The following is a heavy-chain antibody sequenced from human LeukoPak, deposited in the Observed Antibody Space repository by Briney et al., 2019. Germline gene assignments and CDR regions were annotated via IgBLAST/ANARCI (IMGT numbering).Heavy chain of an antibody. V-gene: IGHV1-18*01. CDR1: GYTFTSYG. CDR2: IIAYNGNT. D-gene: IGHD3-9*01. Sequence: GASVKVSCKASGYTFTSYGFNWVRQAPGQGLEWMGWIIAYNGNTNYAQKLQGRVTMTTVTSTSTAYMELRSLRSDDTAVYYCARAGYDLLTLAPDPANDYWGQGTLVTVSS. J-gene: IGHJ4*02. CDR3: ARAGYDLLTLAPDPANDY.